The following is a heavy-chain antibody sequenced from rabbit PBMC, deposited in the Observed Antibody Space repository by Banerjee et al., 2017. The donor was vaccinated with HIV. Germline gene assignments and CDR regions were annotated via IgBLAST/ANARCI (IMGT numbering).Heavy chain of an antibody. D-gene: IGHD1-1*01. CDR2: IDGGNSDSS. J-gene: IGHJ6*01. V-gene: IGHV1S40*01. CDR1: GFSFSSDYY. CDR3: ARQYYGGMDL. Sequence: LEESGGDLVKPGASLTLTCTASGFSFSSDYYMCWVRQAPGKGLEWIACIDGGNSDSSYYASWAKGRFTVSKTSSTTVTLQMTSLTAADTATYFCARQYYGGMDLWGQGTLVTVS.